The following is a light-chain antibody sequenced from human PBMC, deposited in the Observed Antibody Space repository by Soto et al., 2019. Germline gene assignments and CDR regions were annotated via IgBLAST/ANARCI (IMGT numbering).Light chain of an antibody. J-gene: IGLJ3*02. V-gene: IGLV1-40*01. CDR1: SSNIGAGYD. CDR3: QSYDSRLSVV. CDR2: ETT. Sequence: QSVLTQPPSVSGAPGQRVTISCTGSSSNIGAGYDVHWYQQLPGTAPKLLMYETTSRPSGIPDRFSGSKSGTSASLAITGLQAEDEADYYCQSYDSRLSVVFGGGTKAHRP.